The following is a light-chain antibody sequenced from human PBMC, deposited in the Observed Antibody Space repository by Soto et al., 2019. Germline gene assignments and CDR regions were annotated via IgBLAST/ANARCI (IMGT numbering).Light chain of an antibody. CDR3: SSYTSSSTLVV. J-gene: IGLJ2*01. V-gene: IGLV2-8*01. Sequence: QSVLTQPPSASGSPGRSVTISCTGTSSDVGGYNFVSWYQQHPGKAPKLLVYEVYKRPSGVPDRFSGSKSGNRASLTVSGLQAEDEADYYCSSYTSSSTLVVFGGGTKLTVL. CDR2: EVY. CDR1: SSDVGGYNF.